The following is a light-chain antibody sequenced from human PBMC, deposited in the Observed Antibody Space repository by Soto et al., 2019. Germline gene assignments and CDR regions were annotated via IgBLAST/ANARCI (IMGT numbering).Light chain of an antibody. V-gene: IGKV1-9*01. CDR2: TAS. Sequence: DIQLTQSPSFLSASIGDRVTIICRASQGISSCLAWNKQKPGKAPKLLIHTASTLQSGVPSRFSGSGSGTEFTLTISSLQPEDFATYYCQHRHSYPITFGQGTRLEIK. J-gene: IGKJ5*01. CDR3: QHRHSYPIT. CDR1: QGISSC.